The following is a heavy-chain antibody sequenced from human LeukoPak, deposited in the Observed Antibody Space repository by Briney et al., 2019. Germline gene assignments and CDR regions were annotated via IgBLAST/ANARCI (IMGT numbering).Heavy chain of an antibody. D-gene: IGHD6-19*01. CDR1: GFTFSSYA. CDR3: ARAPTGWYSVTHFDY. J-gene: IGHJ4*02. Sequence: GGSLRLSCAASGFTFSSYAMHWVRQAPGKGLEWVAVISYDGSNKYYADSVKGRFTISRDNSKNTLYLQMNSLRAEDTAVYYCARAPTGWYSVTHFDYWGQGTLVTVSS. V-gene: IGHV3-30*04. CDR2: ISYDGSNK.